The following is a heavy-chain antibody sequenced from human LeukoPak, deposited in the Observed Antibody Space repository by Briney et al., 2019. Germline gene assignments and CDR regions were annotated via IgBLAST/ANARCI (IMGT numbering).Heavy chain of an antibody. J-gene: IGHJ6*02. CDR3: ARGDNSRILFGMDV. D-gene: IGHD6-13*01. CDR2: IIPIFGTA. Sequence: SVKVSCKASGGTFSNYGISWVRQAPGQGLEWMGGIIPIFGTANYAQKFQGRVTITADESTSTAYMKLSSLRSEDTAVYYCARGDNSRILFGMDVWGQGTTVTVSS. CDR1: GGTFSNYG. V-gene: IGHV1-69*01.